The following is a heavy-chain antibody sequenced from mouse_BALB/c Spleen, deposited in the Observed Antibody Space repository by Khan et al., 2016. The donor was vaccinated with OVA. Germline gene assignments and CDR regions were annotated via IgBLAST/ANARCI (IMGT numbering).Heavy chain of an antibody. CDR1: GYTFTNYG. Sequence: QIQLVQSGPELKKPGETVKISCKASGYTFTNYGMNWVKQAPGKGLKWMGWINTYSGEPTYADDFKGRSAFSLETSASTAYLQIKNLKNEDTATYFCARAHSYWYFDVWGAGTTVTVSS. J-gene: IGHJ1*01. CDR2: INTYSGEP. V-gene: IGHV9-3-1*01. CDR3: ARAHSYWYFDV.